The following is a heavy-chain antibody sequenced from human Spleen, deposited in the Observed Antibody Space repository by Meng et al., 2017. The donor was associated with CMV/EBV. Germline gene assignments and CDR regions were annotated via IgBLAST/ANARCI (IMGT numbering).Heavy chain of an antibody. D-gene: IGHD5-18*01. CDR2: ISYTGST. Sequence: GSLRLSCNVSGGSINNYYWSWIRQPPGKGLEWIGYISYTGSTKYNPSLKGRVTISLDTSKNQFSLKVTSLTAADTAVYYCARDVTPDYWGQGTLVTVSS. J-gene: IGHJ4*02. CDR1: GGSINNYY. CDR3: ARDVTPDY. V-gene: IGHV4-59*01.